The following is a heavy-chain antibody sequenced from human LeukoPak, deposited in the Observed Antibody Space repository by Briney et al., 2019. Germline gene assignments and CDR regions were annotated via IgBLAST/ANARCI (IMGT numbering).Heavy chain of an antibody. CDR2: IYSGGST. J-gene: IGHJ6*02. D-gene: IGHD4-11*01. Sequence: GGSLRLSCAASGFTVSSYYMTWVRQAPGKGLEWVSVIYSGGSTYYADSVKGRVAISRDNSNNTVSLQMNIVRAEDTAVYYCARSYSNHLFGMDVWGQGTTVTVSS. CDR3: ARSYSNHLFGMDV. V-gene: IGHV3-66*01. CDR1: GFTVSSYY.